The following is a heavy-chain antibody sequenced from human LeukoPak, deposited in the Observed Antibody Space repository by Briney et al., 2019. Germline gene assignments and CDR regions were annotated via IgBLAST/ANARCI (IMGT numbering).Heavy chain of an antibody. Sequence: SETLSLTCAVYGGSFSGYYWSWIRQPPGKGLEWIGEINHSGSTNYNPSLKSRVTISVDTSKNQFSLKLSSVTAADTAVYYCARVPTYYYDSSGYCFDYWGQGTLVTVSS. CDR3: ARVPTYYYDSSGYCFDY. CDR2: INHSGST. CDR1: GGSFSGYY. V-gene: IGHV4-34*01. J-gene: IGHJ4*02. D-gene: IGHD3-22*01.